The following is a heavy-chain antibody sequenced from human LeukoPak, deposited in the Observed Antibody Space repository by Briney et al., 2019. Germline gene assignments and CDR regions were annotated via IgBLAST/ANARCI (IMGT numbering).Heavy chain of an antibody. J-gene: IGHJ5*02. CDR3: ASLGGQLPSYNWFDP. V-gene: IGHV4-34*01. Sequence: KSPETLSLTCAVYGGSFSGYYWSWIRHPPGKGLGWIGEINHSGSTNYNPSLKSRVTISVDTSKNQFSLKLSSVTAADTAVYYCASLGGQLPSYNWFDPWGQGTLVTVSS. CDR1: GGSFSGYY. D-gene: IGHD2-2*01. CDR2: INHSGST.